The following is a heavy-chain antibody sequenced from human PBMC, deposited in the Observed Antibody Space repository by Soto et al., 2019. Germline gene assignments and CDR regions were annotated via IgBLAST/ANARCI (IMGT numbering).Heavy chain of an antibody. D-gene: IGHD3-22*01. CDR1: GFTFSSYG. CDR2: ISYDGSNK. Sequence: GGSLRLSCAASGFTFSSYGMHWVRQAPGKGLEWVAVISYDGSNKYYADSVKGRFTISRDNSKNTLYLQMNSLRAEDTAVYYCASDSSGYPNPYYFDYWGQGTLVTVSS. CDR3: ASDSSGYPNPYYFDY. J-gene: IGHJ4*02. V-gene: IGHV3-30*03.